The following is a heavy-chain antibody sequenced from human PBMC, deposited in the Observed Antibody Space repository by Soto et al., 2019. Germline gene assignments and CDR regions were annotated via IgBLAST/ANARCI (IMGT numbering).Heavy chain of an antibody. CDR2: ISSSSSTI. CDR3: ARDSPDLVVVPATHNWFDP. J-gene: IGHJ5*02. Sequence: EVQLVESGGGLVQPGGSLRLSCAASGFTFSSYSMNWVRQAPGKGLEWVSYISSSSSTIYYADSVKGRFTISRDNAKNSLYLQMNSLRDEDTAVYYCARDSPDLVVVPATHNWFDPWGQGTLVTVSS. CDR1: GFTFSSYS. D-gene: IGHD2-2*01. V-gene: IGHV3-48*02.